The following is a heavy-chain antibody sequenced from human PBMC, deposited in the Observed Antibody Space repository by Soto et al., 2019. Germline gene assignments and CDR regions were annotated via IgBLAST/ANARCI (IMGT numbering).Heavy chain of an antibody. CDR2: INPSGGST. D-gene: IGHD4-4*01. Sequence: ASVKVSCKAFGYTFTSYNMHWVRQAPGQGLEWMGIINPSGGSTNYAQKFQGRVTMTRDTSTSTVYMELSSLRYEDTAVYYCARYDYNGYYFDYWGQGTLVTVSS. J-gene: IGHJ4*02. CDR1: GYTFTSYN. V-gene: IGHV1-46*01. CDR3: ARYDYNGYYFDY.